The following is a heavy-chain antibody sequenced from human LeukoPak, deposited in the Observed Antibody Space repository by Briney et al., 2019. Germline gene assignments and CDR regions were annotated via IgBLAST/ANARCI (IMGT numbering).Heavy chain of an antibody. Sequence: ASVKVSCKASGYTFTGYYMHWVRQAPGQGLEWMGWINPNSGGTNYAQKFQGRVTMTRDTSISTAYMELSRLRSDDTAVYYCARDACRSTSCYLDYWGQGTLVTVSS. CDR2: INPNSGGT. J-gene: IGHJ4*02. V-gene: IGHV1-2*02. CDR3: ARDACRSTSCYLDY. CDR1: GYTFTGYY. D-gene: IGHD2-2*01.